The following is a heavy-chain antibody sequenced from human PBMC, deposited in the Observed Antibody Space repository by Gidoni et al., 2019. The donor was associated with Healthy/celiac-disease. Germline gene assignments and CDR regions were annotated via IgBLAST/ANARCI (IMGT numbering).Heavy chain of an antibody. J-gene: IGHJ6*02. Sequence: QVQLVESGGGVVQPGRSRRLSCAASGFTFSIYGMHWVRQAPGKGLGWVAVIWYDGSNKYYADSVKGRFTISRDNSKNTLYLQMNSLRAEDTAVYYCARNPLLTRGNYYGMDVWGQGTTVTVSS. V-gene: IGHV3-33*01. CDR2: IWYDGSNK. D-gene: IGHD3-16*01. CDR1: GFTFSIYG. CDR3: ARNPLLTRGNYYGMDV.